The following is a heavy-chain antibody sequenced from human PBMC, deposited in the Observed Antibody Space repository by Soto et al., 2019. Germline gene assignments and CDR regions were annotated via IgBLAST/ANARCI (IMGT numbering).Heavy chain of an antibody. CDR2: IIPVFRTP. Sequence: SVKVSCKGSGVRFIYNTMHWIRLAPGQGLEWMGAIIPVFRTPRYAQKFQGRLTITAADSTADDATSAAYMELSSLTSEDTAVYFCAKSRAYHDFDSAFYNEMDVWG. V-gene: IGHV1-69*13. D-gene: IGHD2-21*01. CDR3: AKSRAYHDFDSAFYNEMDV. J-gene: IGHJ6*02. CDR1: GVRFIYNT.